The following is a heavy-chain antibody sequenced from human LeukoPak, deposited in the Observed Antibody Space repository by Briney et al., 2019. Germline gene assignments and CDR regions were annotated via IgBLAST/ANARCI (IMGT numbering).Heavy chain of an antibody. CDR1: GYSSTSYW. CDR3: ARRDKAMGYFDY. V-gene: IGHV5-51*01. D-gene: IGHD5-18*01. J-gene: IGHJ4*02. Sequence: GQSLKISCKGSGYSSTSYWIGWVRQTGGKRLGWMGIIYPGDSDTRYSTSFHGQVTISANKSISTAYLQWSSLKAADTAMYYCARRDKAMGYFDYWGQGTLVTVSS. CDR2: IYPGDSDT.